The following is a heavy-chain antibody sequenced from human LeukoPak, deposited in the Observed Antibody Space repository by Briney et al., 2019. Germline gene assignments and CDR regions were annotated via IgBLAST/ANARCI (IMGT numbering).Heavy chain of an antibody. D-gene: IGHD3-10*01. J-gene: IGHJ4*02. V-gene: IGHV3-21*01. CDR1: GFTFSSYS. CDR2: ISSSSYI. CDR3: ARDLRYYGSGSPFDY. Sequence: GGSLRLSCAASGFTFSSYSMNWVRQAPGKGLEWVSSISSSSYIYYADSVKGRFTISRDNAKNSLYLQMNSLRAEDTAVYYCARDLRYYGSGSPFDYWGQGTLVTVSS.